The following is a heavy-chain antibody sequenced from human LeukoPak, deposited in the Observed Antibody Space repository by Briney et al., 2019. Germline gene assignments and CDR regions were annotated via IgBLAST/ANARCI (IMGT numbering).Heavy chain of an antibody. V-gene: IGHV1-69*13. CDR2: IIPIFGTA. Sequence: SVKVSCKASGGTFSSYAISWVRQAPGQGLEWMGGIIPIFGTANYAQKFQGRVTITADESTSTAYMELSSLRSEDTAVYYCARGDYDFWSGYAHYYGMDVWGQGTTVTVSS. CDR1: GGTFSSYA. D-gene: IGHD3-3*01. J-gene: IGHJ6*02. CDR3: ARGDYDFWSGYAHYYGMDV.